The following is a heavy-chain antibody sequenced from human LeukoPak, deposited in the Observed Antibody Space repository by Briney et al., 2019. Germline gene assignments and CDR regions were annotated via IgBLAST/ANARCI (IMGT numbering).Heavy chain of an antibody. CDR1: GFTFSSYS. V-gene: IGHV3-7*05. Sequence: GGSLRLSCAASGFTFSSYSMSWVRQAPGKGLEWVANIEQEGSEKNYVDSVKGRFTISRDNAKNSLYLQMNSLRAEDTAVYYCARRGRIFGVVIIGYFDYWGQGTLVTVSS. J-gene: IGHJ4*02. D-gene: IGHD3-3*01. CDR3: ARRGRIFGVVIIGYFDY. CDR2: IEQEGSEK.